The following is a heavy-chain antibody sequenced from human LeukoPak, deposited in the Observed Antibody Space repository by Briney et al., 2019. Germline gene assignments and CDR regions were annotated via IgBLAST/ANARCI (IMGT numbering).Heavy chain of an antibody. D-gene: IGHD3-3*01. CDR2: IYWDGDK. V-gene: IGHV2-5*02. CDR1: GFSLSTSGVG. J-gene: IGHJ4*02. Sequence: SGPTLVNPTQTLTLTCTFSGFSLSTSGVGVGWIRQPPGKALEWLALIYWDGDKRYSPSLKSRLTITKDTSKNQVVLTMTNMDPVDTATYYCAHGSIPYDFWSGYYSTYYFDYWGQGTLVTVSS. CDR3: AHGSIPYDFWSGYYSTYYFDY.